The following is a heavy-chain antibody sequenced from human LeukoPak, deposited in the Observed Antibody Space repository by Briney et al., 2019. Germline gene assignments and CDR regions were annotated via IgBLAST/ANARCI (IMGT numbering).Heavy chain of an antibody. J-gene: IGHJ6*03. CDR2: IRSKTHNYAT. Sequence: GGSHRLSCAASGFSFSDAWMSWVRQTSGKGLEWVGYIRSKTHNYATLYAASVKGRFTISRDDSKDTAYLQMNSLRAEDTAVYYCARDAYNWNYYYYYMDVWGKGTTVTVSS. CDR1: GFSFSDAW. V-gene: IGHV3-73*01. D-gene: IGHD1-20*01. CDR3: ARDAYNWNYYYYYMDV.